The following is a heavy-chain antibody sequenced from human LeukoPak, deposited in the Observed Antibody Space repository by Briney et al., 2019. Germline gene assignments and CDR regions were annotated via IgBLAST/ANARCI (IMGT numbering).Heavy chain of an antibody. D-gene: IGHD3/OR15-3a*01. J-gene: IGHJ6*03. CDR1: GGSISSHY. CDR2: IYYSGST. CDR3: ARRTGYLNYYYYYYMDV. Sequence: SETLSLTCTVSGGSISSHYRSWIRQPPGKGLERIGYIYYSGSTNYNPSLKSRVTISVDTSRNQFSLKLSSVTAADSAVYYCARRTGYLNYYYYYYMDVWGNGTTVTVSS. V-gene: IGHV4-59*11.